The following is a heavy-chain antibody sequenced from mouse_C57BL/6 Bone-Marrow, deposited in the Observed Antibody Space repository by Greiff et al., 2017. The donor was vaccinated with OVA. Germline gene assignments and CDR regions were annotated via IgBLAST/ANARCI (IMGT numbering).Heavy chain of an antibody. D-gene: IGHD2-5*01. Sequence: EVKLVESGGGLVQPGGSLTLSCAASGFTFSDYGMHLVRQAPETGLELVSYISSGCSAIYYADTVKGRFPRCRDNAKNTMFLQMSSLRSEDTAMDYCARKGGDYSNYWYFDVGGTGTTVTVSS. CDR1: GFTFSDYG. CDR2: ISSGCSAI. CDR3: ARKGGDYSNYWYFDV. V-gene: IGHV5-17*01. J-gene: IGHJ1*03.